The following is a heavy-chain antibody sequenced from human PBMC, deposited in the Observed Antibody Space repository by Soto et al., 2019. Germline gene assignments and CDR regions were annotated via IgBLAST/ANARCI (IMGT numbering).Heavy chain of an antibody. J-gene: IGHJ6*03. CDR1: ELNIINLS. D-gene: IGHD1-1*01. Sequence: AVFELNIINLSIHRVIKKKGKGLEWVSSISSSSYIYYADSVKGRFTISRDNAKNSLYLQMNSLRAEDTAVYFCARDQGTYYYY. CDR3: ARDQGTYYYY. CDR2: ISSSSYI. V-gene: IGHV3-21*01.